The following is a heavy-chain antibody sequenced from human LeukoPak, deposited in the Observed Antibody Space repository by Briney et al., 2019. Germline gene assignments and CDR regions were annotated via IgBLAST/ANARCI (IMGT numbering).Heavy chain of an antibody. D-gene: IGHD6-13*01. CDR1: GGTFSSYA. CDR3: ARGLTAAGTGGVDY. CDR2: IIPIFGTA. V-gene: IGHV1-69*13. Sequence: SVKLSCTASGGTFSSYAISWVRQAPGPGLEWVGGIIPIFGTANYAQKFQGRVTITADGFTGTAYMELSSLSSEDTAVYYCARGLTAAGTGGVDYWGQGTLVTVSS. J-gene: IGHJ4*02.